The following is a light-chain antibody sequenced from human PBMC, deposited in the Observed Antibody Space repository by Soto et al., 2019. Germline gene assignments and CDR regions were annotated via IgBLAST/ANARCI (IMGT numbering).Light chain of an antibody. Sequence: DIQMTQSPSSLSASVGDRGTITCRARQSLSSYLHWYQQKPGQAPKLLICAASSLQSGVPSRFSGSGSGTDFTLTISSLQPEDFANYDCQQSYSRPTWTFGQGTKVEIK. CDR3: QQSYSRPTWT. CDR2: AAS. J-gene: IGKJ1*01. CDR1: QSLSSY. V-gene: IGKV1-39*01.